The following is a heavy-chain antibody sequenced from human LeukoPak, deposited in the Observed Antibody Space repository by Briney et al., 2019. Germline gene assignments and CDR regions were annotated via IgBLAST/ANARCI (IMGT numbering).Heavy chain of an antibody. CDR2: INPNSGGT. CDR3: ATVGQWLLWYFDY. CDR1: GYTFTDYY. V-gene: IGHV1-2*02. Sequence: GASVKVSCKASGYTFTDYYMHWVRQAPGQGLEWMGWINPNSGGTNYAQNYQGRVTMTRDTSISTAYMELSRLRSDDTAVYYCATVGQWLLWYFDYWGQGTLVTVSS. J-gene: IGHJ4*02. D-gene: IGHD6-19*01.